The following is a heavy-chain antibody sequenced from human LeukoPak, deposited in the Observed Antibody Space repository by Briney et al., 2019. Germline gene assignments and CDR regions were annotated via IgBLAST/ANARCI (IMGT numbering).Heavy chain of an antibody. CDR3: ARAGSSWYRGWFDP. J-gene: IGHJ5*02. Sequence: SETLSLTCTVSGTSTRSFYWSWIRQPPGKGLEWIGSIFYSGNTYYNPSLNSRVTISLDTSKNHFSLKLSSVTAADTAVYYCARAGSSWYRGWFDPWGQGTLVTVSS. V-gene: IGHV4-59*12. CDR2: IFYSGNT. D-gene: IGHD6-13*01. CDR1: GTSTRSFY.